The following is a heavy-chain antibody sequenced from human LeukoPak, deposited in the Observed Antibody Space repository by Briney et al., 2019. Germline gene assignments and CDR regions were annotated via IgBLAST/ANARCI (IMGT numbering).Heavy chain of an antibody. D-gene: IGHD3-16*02. CDR1: GFTFSSYA. J-gene: IGHJ4*02. V-gene: IGHV3-30*04. CDR3: ARESMITFGGVIVGPFDY. CDR2: ISYDGSNK. Sequence: GGSLRLSCAASGFTFSSYAMHWVRQAPGKGLEWVAVISYDGSNKYYADSVKGRFTISRGNSKNTLYLQMNSLRAEDTAVYYCARESMITFGGVIVGPFDYWGQGTLVTVSS.